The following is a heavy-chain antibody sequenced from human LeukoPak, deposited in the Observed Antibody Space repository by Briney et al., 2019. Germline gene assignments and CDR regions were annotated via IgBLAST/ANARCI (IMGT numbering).Heavy chain of an antibody. CDR2: INPRSGGT. Sequence: ASVKVSCEASEYTFTGYYIHWVRQAPGQGLEWMGWINPRSGGTNYAQKFQGRVTMTRDTSISTAYMELSSLRSDDTAVYYCARDRAVVVPAAVYIHNWFDPWGQGTLVTVSS. CDR1: EYTFTGYY. D-gene: IGHD2-2*01. J-gene: IGHJ5*02. CDR3: ARDRAVVVPAAVYIHNWFDP. V-gene: IGHV1-2*02.